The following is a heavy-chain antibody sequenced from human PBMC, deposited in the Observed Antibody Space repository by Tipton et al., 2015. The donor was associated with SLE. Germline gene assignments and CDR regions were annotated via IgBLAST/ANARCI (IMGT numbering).Heavy chain of an antibody. J-gene: IGHJ5*02. V-gene: IGHV4-30-2*01. CDR1: GGSVSSGSYY. Sequence: TLSLTCTVSGGSVSSGSYYWSWIRQPPGKGLEWIGYIYHSGSTYYNPSLKSRVTRSVDRSKNQFSLKLSSVTAADTAVYYCARDLSAKGVRGVIGWFDPWGQGTLVTGSS. CDR3: ARDLSAKGVRGVIGWFDP. D-gene: IGHD3-10*01. CDR2: IYHSGST.